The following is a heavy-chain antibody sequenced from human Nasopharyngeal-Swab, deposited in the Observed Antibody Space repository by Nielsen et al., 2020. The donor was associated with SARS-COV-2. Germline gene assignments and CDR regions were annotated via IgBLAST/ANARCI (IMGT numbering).Heavy chain of an antibody. D-gene: IGHD3-22*01. J-gene: IGHJ4*02. CDR3: AKGITMIVVVEGFDY. Sequence: GESLKISCAASGFTFSSYSMNWVRQAPGKGLEWVSSISSSSSYIYYADSVKGRFTISRDNAKNSLYLQMNSLRAEDTAVYYCAKGITMIVVVEGFDYWGQGTLVTVSS. CDR2: ISSSSSYI. CDR1: GFTFSSYS. V-gene: IGHV3-21*01.